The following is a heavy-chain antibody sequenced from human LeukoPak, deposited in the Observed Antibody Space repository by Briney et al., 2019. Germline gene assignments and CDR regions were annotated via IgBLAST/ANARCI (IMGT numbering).Heavy chain of an antibody. V-gene: IGHV4-30-2*01. D-gene: IGHD2-15*01. CDR3: ARGYCSGGSCYSALDGYYYGMDV. CDR2: IYHSGST. Sequence: SETLSLTCAVSGGSISSGGYSWSWIRQPPGKGLEWIGYIYHSGSTYYNPSLKSRVTISVDRSKNQFSLKLSSVTAADTAVYYCARGYCSGGSCYSALDGYYYGMDVWGQGTTVTVSS. J-gene: IGHJ6*02. CDR1: GGSISSGGYS.